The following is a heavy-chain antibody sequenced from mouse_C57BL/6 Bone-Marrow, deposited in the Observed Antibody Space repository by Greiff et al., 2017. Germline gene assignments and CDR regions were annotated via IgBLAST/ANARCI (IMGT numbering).Heavy chain of an antibody. D-gene: IGHD2-1*01. CDR2: IYPRSGNT. J-gene: IGHJ4*01. CDR3: VYGNCVVFYAMDY. CDR1: GYTFTSYG. Sequence: VKLVESGAELARPGASVKLSCKASGYTFTSYGLSWVKQRTGQGLEWIGEIYPRSGNTYYNDKFKGKATLTADKSSSTAYMELRSLTSEDSAVYLCVYGNCVVFYAMDYWGQGTSVTVSS. V-gene: IGHV1-81*01.